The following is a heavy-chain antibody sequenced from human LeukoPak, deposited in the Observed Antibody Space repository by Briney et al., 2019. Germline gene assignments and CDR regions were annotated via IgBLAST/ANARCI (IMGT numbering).Heavy chain of an antibody. CDR2: INPNSGGT. CDR3: ARDAAAGPGSY. CDR1: GHTFTGYY. D-gene: IGHD6-13*01. Sequence: GASVKVSCKASGHTFTGYYMHWVRQAPGQGLEWMGWINPNSGGTNYAQRFQGRVTMTRDTSISTAYMELSRLRSDDTAVYYCARDAAAGPGSYWGQGTLVTVSS. J-gene: IGHJ4*02. V-gene: IGHV1-2*02.